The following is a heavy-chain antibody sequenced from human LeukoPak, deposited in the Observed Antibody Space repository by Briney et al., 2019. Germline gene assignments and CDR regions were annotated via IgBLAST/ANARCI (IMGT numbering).Heavy chain of an antibody. J-gene: IGHJ6*02. CDR1: GFTVSSNY. V-gene: IGHV3-53*01. Sequence: PGGSLRLSCAASGFTVSSNYMSWVRQAPGKGLEWVSVIYSGGSTYYADSVKGRFTISRDNSKNTLYLQMNSLRAEDTAVYYCARDQGRWSKDYGDHYYYYGMDVWGQGTTVTVSS. D-gene: IGHD4-17*01. CDR2: IYSGGST. CDR3: ARDQGRWSKDYGDHYYYYGMDV.